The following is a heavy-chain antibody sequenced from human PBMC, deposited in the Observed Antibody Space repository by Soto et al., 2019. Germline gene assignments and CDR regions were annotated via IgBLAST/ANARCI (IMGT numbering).Heavy chain of an antibody. Sequence: GESLKISGAASGFTFSNYGMLWVRQAPGKGLEFVAVISYHGNDQFYADSVKGRFTISRDNSKNTLYLQMNSLRAEDTALYYCAKPTTVTTSYYFDYWGQGTLVTSPQ. CDR1: GFTFSNYG. CDR2: ISYHGNDQ. CDR3: AKPTTVTTSYYFDY. J-gene: IGHJ4*02. V-gene: IGHV3-30*18. D-gene: IGHD4-17*01.